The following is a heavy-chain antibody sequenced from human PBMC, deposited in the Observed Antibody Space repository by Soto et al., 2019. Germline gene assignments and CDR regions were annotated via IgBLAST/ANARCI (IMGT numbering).Heavy chain of an antibody. D-gene: IGHD1-26*01. CDR2: ISGSGFKK. CDR1: GFTFNNDA. CDR3: AKNQGVELVPLATVDWFDP. Sequence: PGGSLRLSCAASGFTFNNDAMSWVRQAPGKGLVWISSISGSGFKKYYADSVKGRFTISRDNSKSTVYLELNNLSAEDTAVYHCAKNQGVELVPLATVDWFDPWGQGSVVTVSS. J-gene: IGHJ5*02. V-gene: IGHV3-23*01.